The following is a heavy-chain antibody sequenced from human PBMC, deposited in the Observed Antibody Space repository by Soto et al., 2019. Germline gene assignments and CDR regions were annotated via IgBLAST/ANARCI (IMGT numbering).Heavy chain of an antibody. Sequence: PSETLSLTCAVSGGSISSGGYSWSWIRQPPGKGLEWIGYIYHSGTTEYAASVKGRFTISRDDSKSIAYLQMNSLETEDTAVYYCTRSSYGSGSYYNGIRYWYFDLWGRGTLVTVSS. D-gene: IGHD3-10*01. V-gene: IGHV4-30-2*01. CDR1: GGSISSGGYS. CDR3: TRSSYGSGSYYNGIRYWYFDL. CDR2: IYHSGTT. J-gene: IGHJ2*01.